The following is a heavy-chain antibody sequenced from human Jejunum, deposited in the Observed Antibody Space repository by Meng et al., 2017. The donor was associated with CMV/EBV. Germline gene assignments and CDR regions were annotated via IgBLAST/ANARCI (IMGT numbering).Heavy chain of an antibody. J-gene: IGHJ4*01. CDR1: GFTFSSYW. Sequence: EVQLGASGAGPVQPGGSLRLSCAASGFTFSSYWIHWVRQAPGKGLVWVSRINTDGSTINYADSVKGRFTISRDDAKNTLYLQMNSLTAEDTAVYYCARAGSYRFDYWGHGTLVTVSS. D-gene: IGHD3-10*01. V-gene: IGHV3-74*01. CDR3: ARAGSYRFDY. CDR2: INTDGSTI.